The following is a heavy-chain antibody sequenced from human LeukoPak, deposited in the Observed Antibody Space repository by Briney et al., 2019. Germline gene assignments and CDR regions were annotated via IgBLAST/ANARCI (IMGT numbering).Heavy chain of an antibody. CDR1: GFTFRSYW. V-gene: IGHV3-7*01. CDR3: ARERHGGYVDY. Sequence: GGSLRLSCAASGFTFRSYWMRWVRQAPGRGGEWVANIKQDGSEKYYVDSVKGRFTISRDNAKNSLYLQMNSLRAEDTAVYYCARERHGGYVDYWGQGTLVTVSS. CDR2: IKQDGSEK. D-gene: IGHD4-23*01. J-gene: IGHJ4*02.